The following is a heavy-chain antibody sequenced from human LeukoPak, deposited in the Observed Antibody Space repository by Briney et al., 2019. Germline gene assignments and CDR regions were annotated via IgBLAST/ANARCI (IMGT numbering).Heavy chain of an antibody. CDR1: GFTFSSYS. J-gene: IGHJ4*02. Sequence: GGSLRLSCAASGFTFSSYSMNWVRQAPGKGLEWVSSISSSSSYIYYADSVKGRFTISRDNAKNSLYLQMNSLRAEDTAVYYCARDRLEAVADDDYFDYWGQGTLVTVSS. CDR2: ISSSSSYI. D-gene: IGHD6-19*01. V-gene: IGHV3-21*01. CDR3: ARDRLEAVADDDYFDY.